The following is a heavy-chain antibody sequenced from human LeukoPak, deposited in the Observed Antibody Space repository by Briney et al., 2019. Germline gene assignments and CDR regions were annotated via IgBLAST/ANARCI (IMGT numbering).Heavy chain of an antibody. CDR1: GFTFSDYY. V-gene: IGHV3-11*01. Sequence: GGSLRLSCAASGFTFSDYYMSWIRQAPGKGLEWVSYISSSGSTIYYADSVKGRFTISRDNAKNSLYLQTNSLRAEDTAVYYCARDPYYYYYMDVWGKGTTVTVSS. CDR3: ARDPYYYYYMDV. CDR2: ISSSGSTI. J-gene: IGHJ6*03.